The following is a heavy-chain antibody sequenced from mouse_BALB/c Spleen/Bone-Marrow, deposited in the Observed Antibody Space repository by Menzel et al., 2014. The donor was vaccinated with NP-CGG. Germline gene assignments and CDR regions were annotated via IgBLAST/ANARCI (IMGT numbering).Heavy chain of an antibody. Sequence: VHLVESGAELMKPGASVKISRMATGYTFSNYWIEWIKQRPGHGLEWIGEILPGRGSTDYNENFKGKATFTADTSSNTAYMQLSSLTSADSAVYYCARVIYWYLDVWGAGTTVTISS. CDR3: ARVIYWYLDV. CDR2: ILPGRGST. V-gene: IGHV1-9*01. J-gene: IGHJ1*01. CDR1: GYTFSNYW.